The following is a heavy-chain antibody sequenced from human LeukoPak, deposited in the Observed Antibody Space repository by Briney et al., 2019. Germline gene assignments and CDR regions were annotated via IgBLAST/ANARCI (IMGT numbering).Heavy chain of an antibody. CDR2: MYYSGST. J-gene: IGHJ4*02. V-gene: IGHV4-59*01. CDR3: AYSSGWSYFDY. D-gene: IGHD6-19*01. Sequence: SETLSLTCTVSGGSISSYYWSWIRQSPGKRLEWIGDMYYSGSTNYNPSLKSRVTISVDTSKNQFSLKLSSVTAADTAVYYCAYSSGWSYFDYWGQGTLVTVSS. CDR1: GGSISSYY.